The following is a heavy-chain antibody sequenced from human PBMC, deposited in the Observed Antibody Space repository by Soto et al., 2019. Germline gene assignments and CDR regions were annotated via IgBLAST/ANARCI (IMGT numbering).Heavy chain of an antibody. CDR1: GFTFINYA. J-gene: IGHJ4*01. Sequence: QVQMVESGGGVVQPGKSLRLSCSVSGFTFINYAMHWVRQAPGKGLEWVAFIARQGDEKYYADSVKGRFTISRDNSRGTVALQLNSPTSDDTAVYYCVRDCNHGDFDYWGHGTLVTVST. D-gene: IGHD3-10*01. V-gene: IGHV3-30-3*01. CDR2: IARQGDEK. CDR3: VRDCNHGDFDY.